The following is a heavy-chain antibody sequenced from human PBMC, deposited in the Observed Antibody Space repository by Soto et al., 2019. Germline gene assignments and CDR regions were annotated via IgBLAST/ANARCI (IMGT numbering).Heavy chain of an antibody. J-gene: IGHJ6*02. V-gene: IGHV4-59*12. CDR1: GGSISSYY. Sequence: SETLSLTCTVSGGSISSYYWSWIRQPPGKGLEWIGYIYYSGSTNYNPSLKSRVTISVDKSKNQFSLKLTSVTAADTAVYYCARDRRYCSDTTCYKTMDVWGQGTTVNVSS. CDR2: IYYSGST. D-gene: IGHD2-2*01. CDR3: ARDRRYCSDTTCYKTMDV.